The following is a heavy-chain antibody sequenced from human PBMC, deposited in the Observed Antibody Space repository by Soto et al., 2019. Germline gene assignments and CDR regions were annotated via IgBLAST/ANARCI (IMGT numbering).Heavy chain of an antibody. Sequence: QLQLQESGSGLVKPSQTLSLTCAVSGGSISSGGYSWSWIRQPPGKGLEWIGYIYQSGSTYYNPSLKSRVTISVARSKNQFSLKLSSVTAADTAVYYCARERALSIAAAGSNWFDPWGQGTLVTVSS. D-gene: IGHD6-13*01. CDR2: IYQSGST. J-gene: IGHJ5*02. CDR3: ARERALSIAAAGSNWFDP. CDR1: GGSISSGGYS. V-gene: IGHV4-30-2*01.